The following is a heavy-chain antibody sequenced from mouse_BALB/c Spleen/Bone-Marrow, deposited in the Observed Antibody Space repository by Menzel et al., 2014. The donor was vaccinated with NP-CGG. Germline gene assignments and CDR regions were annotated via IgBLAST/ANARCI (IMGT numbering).Heavy chain of an antibody. Sequence: VQLQQSGAELVKPGASVKLSCTASGFNIKDTYMHWVKQRPEQGLEWIGRIDPANGNTKYDPKSQGKATITADTSSNTAYLQLSSLTSEDTAVYYCAGGWLPSYAMDYWGQGTSVTVSS. V-gene: IGHV14-3*02. J-gene: IGHJ4*01. CDR2: IDPANGNT. CDR1: GFNIKDTY. D-gene: IGHD2-2*01. CDR3: AGGWLPSYAMDY.